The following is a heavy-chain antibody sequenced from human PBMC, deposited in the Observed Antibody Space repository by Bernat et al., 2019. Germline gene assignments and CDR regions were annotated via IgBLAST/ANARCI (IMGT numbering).Heavy chain of an antibody. J-gene: IGHJ4*02. D-gene: IGHD3-10*01. CDR1: GGSINSFY. V-gene: IGHV4-59*01. CDR3: ARGGLLWFGDPFDF. Sequence: QVQLQESGPGLVKPSETLALTYTVSGGSINSFYWSWIRQPPGKGLEWIAYVSNSGASKYNPSLRSRVTISIDTSNNQFSLKLNSVTAADTAVYYCARGGLLWFGDPFDFWGQGTLVTVSS. CDR2: VSNSGAS.